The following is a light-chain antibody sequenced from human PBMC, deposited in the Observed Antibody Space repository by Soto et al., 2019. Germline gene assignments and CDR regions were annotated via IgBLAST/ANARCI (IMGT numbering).Light chain of an antibody. V-gene: IGLV1-40*01. CDR3: QSYDSSLSGLGDVV. J-gene: IGLJ2*01. CDR2: GNS. CDR1: SSNIGAGYD. Sequence: QAVVTQPPSVSGAPGQRVTISCTGSSSNIGAGYDVHWYQQLPGTAPKLLIYGNSNRPSGVPDRFSGSKSGTSASLAITGLQAEDEADYYCQSYDSSLSGLGDVVFGGGTKLTVL.